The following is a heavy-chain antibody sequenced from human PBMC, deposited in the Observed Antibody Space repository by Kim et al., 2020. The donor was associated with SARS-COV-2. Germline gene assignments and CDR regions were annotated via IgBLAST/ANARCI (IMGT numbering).Heavy chain of an antibody. V-gene: IGHV1-18*01. CDR3: ARDDRGRVVAAIKWAFDI. J-gene: IGHJ3*02. D-gene: IGHD2-15*01. Sequence: ASVKVSCKASGYTFTSYGIRWVRQAPGQGLEWMGWISAYNGNTNYAQKLQGRVTMTTDTSTSTAYMELRSLRSDDTAVYYCARDDRGRVVAAIKWAFDIWGQGTMVTVSS. CDR1: GYTFTSYG. CDR2: ISAYNGNT.